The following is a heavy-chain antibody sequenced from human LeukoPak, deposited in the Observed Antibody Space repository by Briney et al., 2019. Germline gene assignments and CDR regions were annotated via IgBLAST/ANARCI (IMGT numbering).Heavy chain of an antibody. CDR3: ARPIRGGYYDSSGYFDY. D-gene: IGHD3-22*01. J-gene: IGHJ4*02. Sequence: SGPTLVNPTQTLTLTCTFSGFSLSTSGVGVGWIRQPPGKALEWLALIYWNDDKRYSPSLKSRLTITKDTSKNQVVLTMTNMDPVDTATYYCARPIRGGYYDSSGYFDYWGQGTLVTVSS. CDR2: IYWNDDK. CDR1: GFSLSTSGVG. V-gene: IGHV2-5*01.